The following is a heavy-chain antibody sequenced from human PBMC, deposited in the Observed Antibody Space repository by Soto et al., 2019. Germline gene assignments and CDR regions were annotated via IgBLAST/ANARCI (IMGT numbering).Heavy chain of an antibody. J-gene: IGHJ2*01. CDR3: ARHLTHFFYSSGDHRDLHSFPTRRSSDL. D-gene: IGHD3-3*02. Sequence: KTPEKGLEWIGSVYYTGTTNYKPSLESRVTISADTSKNQFSLKLNSVTAADTAVYYCARHLTHFFYSSGDHRDLHSFPTRRSSDL. V-gene: IGHV4-39*01. CDR2: VYYTGTT.